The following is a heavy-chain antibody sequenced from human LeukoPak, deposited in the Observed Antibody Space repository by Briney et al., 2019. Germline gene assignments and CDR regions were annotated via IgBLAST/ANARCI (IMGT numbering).Heavy chain of an antibody. Sequence: QPGGSLRLAWVDAGITFIKYWMTWVRQAPGKGLESVSNVKHDVDDNHYVDSVEGRFTISRENANSTLYLKMNNLRDEDTAVYYCARDLGHSGYDLYDYWGQGTLVTVSS. J-gene: IGHJ4*02. CDR3: ARDLGHSGYDLYDY. CDR1: GITFIKYW. D-gene: IGHD5-12*01. CDR2: VKHDVDDN. V-gene: IGHV3-7*01.